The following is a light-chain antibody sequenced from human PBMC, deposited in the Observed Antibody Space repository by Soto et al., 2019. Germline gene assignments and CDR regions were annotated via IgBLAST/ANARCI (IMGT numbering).Light chain of an antibody. Sequence: DVQMTQSPSSLSASVGDRVTITCQASHDISDYLNWYQYKPGEAPKLLIYDASKLEAGVPSRFSGRGSGTDFTFSISSLQPEDIATYYCQQYDNVPLTFGGGTKVDIX. CDR1: HDISDY. V-gene: IGKV1-33*01. CDR3: QQYDNVPLT. J-gene: IGKJ4*01. CDR2: DAS.